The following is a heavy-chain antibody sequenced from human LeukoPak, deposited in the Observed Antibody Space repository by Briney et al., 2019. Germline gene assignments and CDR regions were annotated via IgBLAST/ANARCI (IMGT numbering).Heavy chain of an antibody. J-gene: IGHJ5*02. V-gene: IGHV3-74*01. CDR2: INVDGSDT. Sequence: PGGSLKLSCKASGFALSDHWMNWVRKPPGKGLLWVSHINVDGSDTDFADSVKGRFTISRDNARNTLYLQMDSLRVEDTAVYYCVRDGTGYPPFDLWGQGNPVTVSS. CDR3: VRDGTGYPPFDL. D-gene: IGHD1-1*01. CDR1: GFALSDHW.